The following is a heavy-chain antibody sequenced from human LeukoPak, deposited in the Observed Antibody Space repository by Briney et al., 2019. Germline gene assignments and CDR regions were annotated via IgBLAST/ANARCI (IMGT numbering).Heavy chain of an antibody. CDR2: IYYSGST. CDR1: GGSISSVGYY. D-gene: IGHD5-12*01. V-gene: IGHV4-31*03. Sequence: PSETLSLTCTVSGGSISSVGYYWSWFRQHPGKGLEWIGYIYYSGSTYYNPSLNSRVTISLDTFKNQFSLKLTSVTAADTAVYYCARVRGYAAARGNNWFDPWGQGTLVTVSS. CDR3: ARVRGYAAARGNNWFDP. J-gene: IGHJ5*02.